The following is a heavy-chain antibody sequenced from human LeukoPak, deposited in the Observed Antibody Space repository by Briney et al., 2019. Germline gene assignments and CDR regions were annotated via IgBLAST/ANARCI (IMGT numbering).Heavy chain of an antibody. J-gene: IGHJ6*02. V-gene: IGHV4-59*01. CDR2: IYYSGST. D-gene: IGHD3-9*01. CDR1: GGAISSYY. CDR3: ARAPYDILTGYYFYYYGMDV. Sequence: PSETLSLTCTVSGGAISSYYWSWIRQPPGKGLEWIGYIYYSGSTNYNPSLKSRVTISVDTSKNQFSLKLSSVTAADTAVYYCARAPYDILTGYYFYYYGMDVWGQGTTVTVSS.